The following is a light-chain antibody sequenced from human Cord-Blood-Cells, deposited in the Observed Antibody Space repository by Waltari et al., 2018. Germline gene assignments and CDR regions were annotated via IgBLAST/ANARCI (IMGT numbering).Light chain of an antibody. Sequence: EIVMTLSPATPPMSQGERPTLSCRARQTVSSNLAWYQQKPGQAPRLLIYGSSTRATGIPARFSGSGSGTEFTLTISSLQSEDFAVYYCQQYNNWPPLTFGGGTKVEIK. CDR3: QQYNNWPPLT. J-gene: IGKJ4*01. V-gene: IGKV3-15*01. CDR2: GSS. CDR1: QTVSSN.